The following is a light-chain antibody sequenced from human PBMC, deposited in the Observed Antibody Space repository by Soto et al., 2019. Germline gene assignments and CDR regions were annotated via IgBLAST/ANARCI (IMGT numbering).Light chain of an antibody. CDR3: QVWGSNADPYVL. CDR2: NDG. V-gene: IGLV3-21*04. Sequence: SYELTQPPSVSVAPGKTARITCGGNNIGGKSVHWYQLKPRQAPVLIIYNDGDRPSGIPERFSGSNSGNTATLTVSWVEAGDEADYYCQVWGSNADPYVLFGGGTKLTVL. J-gene: IGLJ2*01. CDR1: NIGGKS.